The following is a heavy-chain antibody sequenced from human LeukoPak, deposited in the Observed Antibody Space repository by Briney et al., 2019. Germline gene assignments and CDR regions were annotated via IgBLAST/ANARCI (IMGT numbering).Heavy chain of an antibody. D-gene: IGHD5-24*01. V-gene: IGHV1-8*02. CDR2: MNPNSGNT. CDR3: ARGETPRPLFDY. Sequence: GASVKVSCKASGYTFTSYDINWVRQATGQGLEWMGWMNPNSGNTGYAQKFQGRVTMTRNTSISTAYMELSSLRSEDTAVYYCARGETPRPLFDYWGQGTLVTVSS. J-gene: IGHJ4*02. CDR1: GYTFTSYD.